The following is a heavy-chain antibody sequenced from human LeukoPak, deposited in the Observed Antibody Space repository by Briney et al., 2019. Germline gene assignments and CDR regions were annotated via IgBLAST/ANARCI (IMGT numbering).Heavy chain of an antibody. CDR2: ISGSGGST. Sequence: GGSLRLSCAASGFTFSSYAMSWVRQAPGKGLEWVSAISGSGGSTYYADSVKGRFTISRDNSKNTLHLQMNSLRAEDTAVYYCAKQYYYDSSGYHFDYWGQGTLVTVSS. CDR3: AKQYYYDSSGYHFDY. D-gene: IGHD3-22*01. CDR1: GFTFSSYA. V-gene: IGHV3-23*01. J-gene: IGHJ4*02.